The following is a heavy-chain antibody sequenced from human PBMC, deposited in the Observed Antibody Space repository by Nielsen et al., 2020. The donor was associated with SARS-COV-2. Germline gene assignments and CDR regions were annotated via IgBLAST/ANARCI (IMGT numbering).Heavy chain of an antibody. Sequence: WIRQPPGKGLEWVAVISYDGSNKYYADSVKGRFTISRDNSKNTLYLQMNSLRAEDTAVYYCARGRHARYCSGGSCIGSFDPWGQGTLVTVSS. J-gene: IGHJ5*02. CDR2: ISYDGSNK. V-gene: IGHV3-30-3*01. CDR3: ARGRHARYCSGGSCIGSFDP. D-gene: IGHD2-15*01.